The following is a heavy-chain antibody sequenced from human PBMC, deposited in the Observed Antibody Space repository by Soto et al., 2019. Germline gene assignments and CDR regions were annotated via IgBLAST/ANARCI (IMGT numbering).Heavy chain of an antibody. CDR3: AREAHYYDSSGYYYGSRNTSFDY. J-gene: IGHJ4*02. CDR1: GGTFSSYA. D-gene: IGHD3-22*01. Sequence: ASVKVSCKASGGTFSSYAISWVRQAPGQGLEWMGGIIPIFGTANYAQKFQGRVTITADESTSTAYMELSSLRSEDTAVYYCAREAHYYDSSGYYYGSRNTSFDYWGQGTLVTVSS. CDR2: IIPIFGTA. V-gene: IGHV1-69*13.